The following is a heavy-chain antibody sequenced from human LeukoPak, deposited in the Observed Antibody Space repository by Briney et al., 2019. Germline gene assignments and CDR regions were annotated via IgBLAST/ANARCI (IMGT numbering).Heavy chain of an antibody. D-gene: IGHD6-13*01. CDR3: AGEDSSSWFDY. CDR1: GYSFTGYF. V-gene: IGHV1-2*02. CDR2: INPNTGDT. Sequence: ASVKVSCKASGYSFTGYFIHWVRQAPGQGLEWMGWINPNTGDTTYAPRFQGRVTMTRDTSISTAYMDLSRLTSDDTAVYYCAGEDSSSWFDYWGQGTLVTVSS. J-gene: IGHJ4*02.